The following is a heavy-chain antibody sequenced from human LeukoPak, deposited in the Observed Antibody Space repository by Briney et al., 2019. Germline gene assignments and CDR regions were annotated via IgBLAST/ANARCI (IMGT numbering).Heavy chain of an antibody. CDR2: ISDTGVDT. Sequence: PGGSLRLSCAASGFTFSTHPMSWARQAPGKGLEWVSTISDTGVDTFYANSVKGRFAISRDNFKNMLYLQMNNLRAEDTAVYYCTKRGPYGSGRSYFFEFWGQGTPVTVSS. CDR1: GFTFSTHP. V-gene: IGHV3-23*01. CDR3: TKRGPYGSGRSYFFEF. J-gene: IGHJ4*02. D-gene: IGHD2-15*01.